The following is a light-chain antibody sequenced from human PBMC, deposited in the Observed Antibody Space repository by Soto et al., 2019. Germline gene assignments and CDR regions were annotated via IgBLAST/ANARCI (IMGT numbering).Light chain of an antibody. CDR3: QQGYSFPRT. CDR1: QNIGTW. V-gene: IGKV1-12*01. Sequence: DIQMTQYPSSMSASVGDRETITCRASQNIGTWLAWYQQKPGKVPNLLIFPSSHSQSEVQSMFSGSGSGTDFTLTITNLQPEDFASYYFQQGYSFPRTFGQGTTVEIK. CDR2: PSS. J-gene: IGKJ1*01.